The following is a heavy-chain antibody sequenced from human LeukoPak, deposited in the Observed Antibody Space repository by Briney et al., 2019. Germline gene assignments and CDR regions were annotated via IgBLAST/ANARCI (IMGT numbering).Heavy chain of an antibody. CDR3: AKGYYYDSSGYYNY. D-gene: IGHD3-22*01. CDR2: ISGSGGST. V-gene: IGHV3-23*01. Sequence: PGGSLRLSCAASGFTFSTCAMSWVRQAPGKGLEWVSAISGSGGSTYYADSVKGRFTISRDNSKNTLYLQMNSLRAEDTAVYYCAKGYYYDSSGYYNYWGQGTLVTVSS. J-gene: IGHJ4*02. CDR1: GFTFSTCA.